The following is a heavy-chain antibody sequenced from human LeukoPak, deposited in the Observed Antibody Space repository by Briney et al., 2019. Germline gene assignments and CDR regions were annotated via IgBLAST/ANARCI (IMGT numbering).Heavy chain of an antibody. CDR1: GGSISSGGYY. J-gene: IGHJ6*02. Sequence: SETLSLTCTLSGGSISSGGYYWSWIRQHPGKGLEWIGYIYYSGSTYYNPSLKSRVTISVDTSKNQFSLKLSSVTAADTAVYYCARASYDFWSGYYTDYYGMDVWGQGTTVTVSS. V-gene: IGHV4-31*03. CDR3: ARASYDFWSGYYTDYYGMDV. CDR2: IYYSGST. D-gene: IGHD3-3*01.